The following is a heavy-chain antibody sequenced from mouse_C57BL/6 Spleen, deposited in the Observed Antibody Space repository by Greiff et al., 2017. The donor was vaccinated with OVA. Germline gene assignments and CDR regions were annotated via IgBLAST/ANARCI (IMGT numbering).Heavy chain of an antibody. CDR1: GFTFSDYG. J-gene: IGHJ4*01. D-gene: IGHD3-2*02. CDR3: ASSSCYNHYYAMDY. CDR2: ISSGSSTI. V-gene: IGHV5-17*01. Sequence: EVKLVESGGGLVKPGGSLKLSCAASGFTFSDYGMHWVRQAPEKGLEWVAYISSGSSTIYYADTVKGRFTISRDNAKNTLFLQMTSLRSEDTAMYYCASSSCYNHYYAMDYWGQGTSVTVSS.